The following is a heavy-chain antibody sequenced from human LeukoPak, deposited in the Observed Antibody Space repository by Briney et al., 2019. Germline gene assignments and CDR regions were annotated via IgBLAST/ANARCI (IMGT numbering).Heavy chain of an antibody. D-gene: IGHD1-26*01. V-gene: IGHV1-46*01. J-gene: IGHJ4*02. CDR2: VNPSGGST. CDR1: GYTFTSYY. CDR3: ARLSGSSTGDY. Sequence: GASVKVSYKASGYTFTSYYMHWVRQAPGQGLEWMGIVNPSGGSTSYAQKFQGRVTMTRDTSTSTVYMELSSLRSEDTAVYYCARLSGSSTGDYWGQGTLVTVSS.